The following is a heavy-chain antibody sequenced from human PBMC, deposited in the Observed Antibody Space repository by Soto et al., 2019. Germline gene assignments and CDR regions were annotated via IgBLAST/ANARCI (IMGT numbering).Heavy chain of an antibody. CDR3: ARDPAEAAIDYYYYGIDV. Sequence: ASVKVSCKASGYTFTSYAMHWVRQAPGQRLEWMGRINAGNGNTKYSQKFQGRVTITRDTSASTAYMELSSLRSEDTAVYYCARDPAEAAIDYYYYGIDVWGQGTTVTV. CDR1: GYTFTSYA. D-gene: IGHD2-2*01. J-gene: IGHJ6*02. CDR2: INAGNGNT. V-gene: IGHV1-3*01.